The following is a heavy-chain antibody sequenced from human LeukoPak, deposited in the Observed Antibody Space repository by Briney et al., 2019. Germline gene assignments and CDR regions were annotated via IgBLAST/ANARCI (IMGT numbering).Heavy chain of an antibody. CDR2: INHSGST. V-gene: IGHV4-34*01. CDR1: GGSFSGYY. J-gene: IGHJ4*02. CDR3: ARDKYYYDSSGYYTPFGY. Sequence: SETLSLTCAVYGGSFSGYYWSWIRQPPGKGLEWIGEINHSGSTNYNLSLKSRVTISVDTSKNQFSLKLSSVTAADTAVYYCARDKYYYDSSGYYTPFGYWGQGTLVTVSS. D-gene: IGHD3-22*01.